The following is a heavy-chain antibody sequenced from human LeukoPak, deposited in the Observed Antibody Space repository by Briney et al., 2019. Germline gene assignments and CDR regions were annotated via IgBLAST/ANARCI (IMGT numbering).Heavy chain of an antibody. Sequence: KPSETLSLTCTVSGGSISSYYWSWIRQPPGKGLEWIGYIYYSGSTNYNPSLKSRVTISVDTSKNQFSLKLSSVTAADTAVYYCARDGGQMRYGMDVWGQGTTVTVSS. V-gene: IGHV4-59*01. J-gene: IGHJ6*02. CDR1: GGSISSYY. CDR3: ARDGGQMRYGMDV. CDR2: IYYSGST. D-gene: IGHD4-23*01.